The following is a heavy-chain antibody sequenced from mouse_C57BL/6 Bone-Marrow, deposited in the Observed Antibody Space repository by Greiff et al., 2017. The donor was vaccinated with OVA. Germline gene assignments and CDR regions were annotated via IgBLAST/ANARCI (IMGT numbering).Heavy chain of an antibody. CDR2: INPYNGGT. CDR3: ARRRGFLLYFDY. Sequence: EVQLQQSGPVLVKPGASVKMSCKASGYTFTDYYMNWVKQSHGKSLEWIGVINPYNGGTSYNQKFKGKATLTVDKSSSTAYMELNSLTSEDSAVYYCARRRGFLLYFDYWGQGTTLTVSS. J-gene: IGHJ2*01. CDR1: GYTFTDYY. D-gene: IGHD2-1*01. V-gene: IGHV1-19*01.